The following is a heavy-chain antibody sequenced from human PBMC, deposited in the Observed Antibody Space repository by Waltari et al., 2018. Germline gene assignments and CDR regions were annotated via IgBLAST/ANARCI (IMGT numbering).Heavy chain of an antibody. CDR3: ARQAITFGGVIVIDY. Sequence: QLQLQESGPGLVKPSETLSLTCTVSGGSISSSSYYWGWIRQPPGKGLEWIGSIYYSGGTYFNPSLKSRVTISVDTSKNQFSLKLSSVTAADTAVYYCARQAITFGGVIVIDYWGQGTLVTVSS. D-gene: IGHD3-16*02. CDR2: IYYSGGT. V-gene: IGHV4-39*01. J-gene: IGHJ4*02. CDR1: GGSISSSSYY.